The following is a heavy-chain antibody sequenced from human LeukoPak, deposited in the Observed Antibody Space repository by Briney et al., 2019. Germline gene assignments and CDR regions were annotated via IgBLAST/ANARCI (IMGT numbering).Heavy chain of an antibody. Sequence: PGGSLRLSCAASGFTFSRFWMSWVRQAPGKGQEWVANIKQDGSKKYYVDSVKGRFTISRDSAKNSLSLQMNSLRADDTAVYYCARVRIARAGTGDYFDYHDLDVWGKGTRVTVSS. V-gene: IGHV3-7*01. CDR2: IKQDGSKK. D-gene: IGHD6-13*01. J-gene: IGHJ6*03. CDR1: GFTFSRFW. CDR3: ARVRIARAGTGDYFDYHDLDV.